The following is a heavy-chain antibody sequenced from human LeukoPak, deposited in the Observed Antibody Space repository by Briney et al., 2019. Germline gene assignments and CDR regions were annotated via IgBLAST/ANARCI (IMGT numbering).Heavy chain of an antibody. Sequence: GASVKVSCKASGYTFTSYGISWVRQAPGQGLEWMGWISAYNGNTNYAQKLQGRVTMTTDTSTSTAYMELRSLRSDDTAVYYCARDLTSITMVRGVIQGIDYWGQGTLVTVSS. CDR2: ISAYNGNT. CDR3: ARDLTSITMVRGVIQGIDY. J-gene: IGHJ4*02. CDR1: GYTFTSYG. V-gene: IGHV1-18*01. D-gene: IGHD3-10*01.